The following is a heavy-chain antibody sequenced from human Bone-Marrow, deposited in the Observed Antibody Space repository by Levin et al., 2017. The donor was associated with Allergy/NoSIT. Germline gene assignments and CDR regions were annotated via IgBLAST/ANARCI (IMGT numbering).Heavy chain of an antibody. V-gene: IGHV3-23*01. Sequence: GGSLRLSCAASGFTFSSYAMNWVRQAPGKGLEWVSGISGSGSTTYYAGSVRGRFTISRDSSTNSLYLEMNGLRAEDTAVYYCAKAGGSWQDHDAFDIWGQGTMVTVSS. CDR2: ISGSGSTT. D-gene: IGHD6-13*01. CDR1: GFTFSSYA. J-gene: IGHJ3*02. CDR3: AKAGGSWQDHDAFDI.